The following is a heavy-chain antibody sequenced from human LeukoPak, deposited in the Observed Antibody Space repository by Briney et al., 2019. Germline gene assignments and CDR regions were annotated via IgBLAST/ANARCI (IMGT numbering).Heavy chain of an antibody. V-gene: IGHV4-39*01. Sequence: ASETLSLTCTVSGGSISSSSYYWGWIRQPPGKGLEWIGSIYYSGSTYYNPSLKSRVTISVDTSKNQFSLKLSSVTAADTAVYYCARRYGSGIDYWGQGTLVTVSS. CDR2: IYYSGST. CDR3: ARRYGSGIDY. D-gene: IGHD3-10*01. J-gene: IGHJ4*02. CDR1: GGSISSSSYY.